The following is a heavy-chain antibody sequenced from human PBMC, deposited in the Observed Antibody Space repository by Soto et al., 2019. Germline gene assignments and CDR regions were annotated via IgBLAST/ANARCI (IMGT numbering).Heavy chain of an antibody. CDR1: GFTFSSYW. CDR2: INSDGSST. Sequence: PGGSLILSCAASGFTFSSYWMHWVSKAPGKGLVWVSRINSDGSSTSYADSVKGRFTISRDNAKNTLYLQMNSLRAEDTAVYYCARGERDYDILTGYSRDYYGMDVWGQGTTVTVSS. J-gene: IGHJ6*02. V-gene: IGHV3-74*01. D-gene: IGHD3-9*01. CDR3: ARGERDYDILTGYSRDYYGMDV.